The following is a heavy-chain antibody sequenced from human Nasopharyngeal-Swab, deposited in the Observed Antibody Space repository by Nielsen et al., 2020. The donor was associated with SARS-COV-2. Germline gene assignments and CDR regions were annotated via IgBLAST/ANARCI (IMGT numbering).Heavy chain of an antibody. D-gene: IGHD7-27*01. CDR2: IYYSGST. J-gene: IGHJ6*02. CDR3: ARGGNWDYYYGMDV. CDR1: GGSISSSSYY. Sequence: SETLSLTCTVSGGSISSSSYYWGWIRQPPGKGLEWIGSIYYSGSTYYNPSLKSRVTISVDTSKNQFSLKLSSVTAADTAVYYCARGGNWDYYYGMDVWGQGTTVTVSS. V-gene: IGHV4-39*01.